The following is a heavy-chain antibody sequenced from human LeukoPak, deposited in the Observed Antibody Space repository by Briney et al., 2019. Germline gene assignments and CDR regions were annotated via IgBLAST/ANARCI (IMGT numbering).Heavy chain of an antibody. D-gene: IGHD6-13*01. J-gene: IGHJ3*02. CDR1: GYIFTSYG. Sequence: ASVKVSCKASGYIFTSYGISWVRQAPGQGLEWMGWISAYNGNTNYAQKLQGRVTMATDTSTSTAYMELRSLRSDDTAVYYCARVAAAGDDAFDIWGQGTMVTVSS. CDR2: ISAYNGNT. V-gene: IGHV1-18*01. CDR3: ARVAAAGDDAFDI.